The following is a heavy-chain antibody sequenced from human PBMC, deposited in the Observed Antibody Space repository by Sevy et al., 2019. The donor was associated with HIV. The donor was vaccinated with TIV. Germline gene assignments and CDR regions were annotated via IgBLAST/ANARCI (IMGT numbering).Heavy chain of an antibody. CDR2: IWYDGSTE. CDR1: GFTISNHG. D-gene: IGHD3-22*01. Sequence: GGSLRLSCAASGFTISNHGMHWVRQAPGKGLEWVAVIWYDGSTEHYAHFVKGRFTISRDTSKNTLYLQMNTLRGEDSAVYFCATYYDSGFDVAFDIWGQGTLVTVSS. CDR3: ATYYDSGFDVAFDI. J-gene: IGHJ3*02. V-gene: IGHV3-33*01.